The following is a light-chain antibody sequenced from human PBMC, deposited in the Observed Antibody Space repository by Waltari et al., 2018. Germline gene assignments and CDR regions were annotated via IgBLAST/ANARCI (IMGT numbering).Light chain of an antibody. CDR1: QSISSY. V-gene: IGKV1-39*01. J-gene: IGKJ1*01. CDR2: AAS. CDR3: QQSYSTPVT. Sequence: DIQMTQSPSSLSASVGDRVTITCRASQSISSYLNWYQQKPGKAPKLLIYAASSLQSGVPSRFSGSGAGTDVTLTISRVQPEDVATYYGQQSYSTPVTFGQGTKVEIK.